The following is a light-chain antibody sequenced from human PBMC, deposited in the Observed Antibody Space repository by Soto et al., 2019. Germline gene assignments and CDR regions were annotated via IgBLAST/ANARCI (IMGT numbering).Light chain of an antibody. CDR3: QSYDSSLSHSV. J-gene: IGLJ3*02. V-gene: IGLV1-40*01. CDR2: GNS. Sequence: QSVLTQPPSVSGAPGQRVTISCSGSSSNIGAGYDVHWYQQLPGTAPKLLIYGNSNRPSGVPDRFSASKSGTSASLAITGLQAEDETDYCCQSYDSSLSHSVFGGGTQLTVL. CDR1: SSNIGAGYD.